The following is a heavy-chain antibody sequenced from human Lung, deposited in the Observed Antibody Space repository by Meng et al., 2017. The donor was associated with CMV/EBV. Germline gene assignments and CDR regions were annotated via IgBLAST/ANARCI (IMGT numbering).Heavy chain of an antibody. Sequence: QVQLQESGPRLVKPTQTLSLTCTVSGGSISSGDYYWSWIRQPQGKGLEWIGYIYYSGSTYYNPSLKSRVTISVDTSKNQFSLKLSSVTAADTAVYYCARALDTAMVTFDYWGQGTLVTVSS. CDR1: GGSISSGDYY. J-gene: IGHJ4*02. CDR2: IYYSGST. D-gene: IGHD5-18*01. V-gene: IGHV4-30-4*08. CDR3: ARALDTAMVTFDY.